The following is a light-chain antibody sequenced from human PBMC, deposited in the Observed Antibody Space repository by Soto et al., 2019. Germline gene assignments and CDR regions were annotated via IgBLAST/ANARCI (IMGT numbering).Light chain of an antibody. CDR3: QQYYDCPIT. J-gene: IGKJ5*01. CDR1: QSVSSL. CDR2: GAS. Sequence: EFVFTQSPGTLSLSPREIATLSCRASQSVSSLLAWYQQKPGQAPRLLIYGASTRATGIPATFSGSGSGTDFTLTISSLQSEDFAVYYCQQYYDCPITFGQGTRLEIK. V-gene: IGKV3-15*01.